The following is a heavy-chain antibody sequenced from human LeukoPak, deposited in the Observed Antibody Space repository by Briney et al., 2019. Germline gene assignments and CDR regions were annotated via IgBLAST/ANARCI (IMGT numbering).Heavy chain of an antibody. D-gene: IGHD3-10*01. Sequence: GESLKISCKGFGYDFSTNWIGWVRQVPGEGLEWMGIIYPADSTTHYSRSFQGQVTISVDKSISTAYLQWSSLKASDTAMYYCACRKYYSTWSDPWGQGTLVTV. CDR3: ACRKYYSTWSDP. J-gene: IGHJ5*02. CDR1: GYDFSTNW. V-gene: IGHV5-51*01. CDR2: IYPADSTT.